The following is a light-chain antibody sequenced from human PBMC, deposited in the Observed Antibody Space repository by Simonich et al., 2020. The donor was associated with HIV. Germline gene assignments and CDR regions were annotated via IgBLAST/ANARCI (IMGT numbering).Light chain of an antibody. Sequence: QSALTQPVSVSGSPGQSITISCTGTSSDVGGYNYVSWYQQHPGTAPKLMIYDVSKRPSGVSNRFSGSKSGNTASLTSSGLQAEDEADYYCSSYTSSSTWVFGGGTKLTVL. CDR1: SSDVGGYNY. J-gene: IGLJ3*02. V-gene: IGLV2-14*01. CDR3: SSYTSSSTWV. CDR2: DVS.